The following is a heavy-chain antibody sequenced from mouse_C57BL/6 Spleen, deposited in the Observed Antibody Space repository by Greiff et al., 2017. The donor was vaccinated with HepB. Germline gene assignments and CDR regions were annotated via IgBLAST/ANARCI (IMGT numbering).Heavy chain of an antibody. Sequence: EVHLVESGGGLVKPGGSLKLSCAASGFTFSSYAMSWVRQTPEKRLEWVATISDGGSYTYYPDNVKGRFTISRDNAKNNLYLQMSHLKSEDTAMYYCARAYYGSNLYYAMDYWGQGTSVTVSS. CDR2: ISDGGSYT. CDR3: ARAYYGSNLYYAMDY. J-gene: IGHJ4*01. CDR1: GFTFSSYA. D-gene: IGHD1-1*01. V-gene: IGHV5-4*01.